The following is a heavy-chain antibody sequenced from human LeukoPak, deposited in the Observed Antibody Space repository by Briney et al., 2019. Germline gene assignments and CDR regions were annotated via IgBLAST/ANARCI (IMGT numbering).Heavy chain of an antibody. CDR3: AKGIKGSYCGDDCYLTYYYYVMDV. D-gene: IGHD2-21*02. Sequence: PGGSLRLSCAASGFTFSNYAMSWVRQAPGKGLEWVSLIGASGFKTYYSDSVKGRFTVSRDNSKNTLYLQMNNLRAEETAGYYCAKGIKGSYCGDDCYLTYYYYVMDVWGQGTTDTVSS. CDR2: IGASGFKT. J-gene: IGHJ6*02. V-gene: IGHV3-23*01. CDR1: GFTFSNYA.